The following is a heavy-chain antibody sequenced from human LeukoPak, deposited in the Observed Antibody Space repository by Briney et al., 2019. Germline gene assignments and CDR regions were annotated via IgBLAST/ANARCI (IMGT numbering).Heavy chain of an antibody. CDR2: MYTGGTT. CDR3: ARGQLRAFDY. D-gene: IGHD1-1*01. V-gene: IGHV3-53*01. J-gene: IGHJ4*02. Sequence: PGGSLRLSCAASGFTFSNAWMTWVRQAPGKGLEWVSVMYTGGTTSYADSVKGRFTISRDNSKNTLFLQMDSLRVEDTAVYYCARGQLRAFDYWGQGTLVTVAS. CDR1: GFTFSNAW.